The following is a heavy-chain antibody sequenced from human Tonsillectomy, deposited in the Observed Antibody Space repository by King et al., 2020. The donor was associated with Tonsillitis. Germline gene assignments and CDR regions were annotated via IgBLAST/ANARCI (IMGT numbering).Heavy chain of an antibody. J-gene: IGHJ4*02. CDR2: IKEDGTKR. D-gene: IGHD3-10*01. CDR1: GFTFGTYW. Sequence: EVQLQESGGGLVQPGGSLRLSCAASGFTFGTYWLSWVRQAPGKGLEWVANIKEDGTKRDYADSVNGRFTISRDNAKNSLYLQMNSLRADDTAVYYCARDGPGGFLYCWGQGTLVAVSS. CDR3: ARDGPGGFLYC. V-gene: IGHV3-7*03.